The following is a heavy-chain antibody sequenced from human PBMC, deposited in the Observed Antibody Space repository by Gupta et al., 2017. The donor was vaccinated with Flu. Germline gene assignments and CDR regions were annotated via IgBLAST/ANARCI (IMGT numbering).Heavy chain of an antibody. D-gene: IGHD2-21*02. J-gene: IGHJ6*02. Sequence: LEWIGTAYYNGQTYYKPSLKSRLTISVDTSKNQFSLKLTSVTAADSAVYFCARHGGNPSCGGDCYPMDVWGQGTTVTVSS. CDR3: ARHGGNPSCGGDCYPMDV. V-gene: IGHV4-39*01. CDR2: AYYNGQT.